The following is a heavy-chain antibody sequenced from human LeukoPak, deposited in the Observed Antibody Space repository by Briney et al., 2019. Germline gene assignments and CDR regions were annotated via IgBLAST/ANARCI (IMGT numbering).Heavy chain of an antibody. D-gene: IGHD1-26*01. CDR3: ARGDSGSYFYYYYGMDV. J-gene: IGHJ6*02. CDR1: GYTSTSYD. CDR2: MNPNSGNT. V-gene: IGHV1-8*01. Sequence: ASVKVSCKASGYTSTSYDINWVRQATGQGLEWMGWMNPNSGNTGYAQKFQGWVTMTRDTSISTAYMELSRLRSDDTAVYYCARGDSGSYFYYYYGMDVWGQGTTVTVSS.